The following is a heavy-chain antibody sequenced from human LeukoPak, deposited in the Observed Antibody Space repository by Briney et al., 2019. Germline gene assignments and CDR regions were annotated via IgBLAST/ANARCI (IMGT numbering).Heavy chain of an antibody. J-gene: IGHJ4*02. D-gene: IGHD1-26*01. V-gene: IGHV1-8*01. CDR2: MNPKSGNT. CDR3: ARPHSGSYYGL. CDR1: GYTFTSYD. Sequence: ASVKVSCKASGYTFTSYDINWVRQATGQGLEWMGWMNPKSGNTGYAQKFQGRVTMPRNTSISTAYMDLSSLRSEDTAVYYCARPHSGSYYGLWGQGPLVTVSS.